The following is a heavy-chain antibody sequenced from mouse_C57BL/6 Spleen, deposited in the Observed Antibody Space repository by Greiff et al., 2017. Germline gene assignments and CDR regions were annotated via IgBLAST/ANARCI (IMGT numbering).Heavy chain of an antibody. CDR3: ARGYYGSSYAMDY. Sequence: QVQLQQSGAELVRPGTSVKVSCKASGYAFTNYLIEWVKQRPGQGLEWIGNINPRNGGTNYNEKFKGKATLTVDKSSSTAYMQLSSLTSEDSAVXYCARGYYGSSYAMDYWGQGTSVTVSS. D-gene: IGHD1-1*01. V-gene: IGHV1-54*01. J-gene: IGHJ4*01. CDR2: INPRNGGT. CDR1: GYAFTNYL.